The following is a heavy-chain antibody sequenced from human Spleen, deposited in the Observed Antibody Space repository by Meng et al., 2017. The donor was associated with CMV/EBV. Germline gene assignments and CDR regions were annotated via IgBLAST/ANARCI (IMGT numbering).Heavy chain of an antibody. V-gene: IGHV1-2*02. Sequence: ASVKVSCKTSGHTFTGYYFHWVRQAPGQGLEWMGWINPDTGGTNYIQRFQGRVTMTRDTSINTVYMELANLRSDDTAVYYCARDGWYSSTWHVDHWGQGTLVTVSS. J-gene: IGHJ4*02. D-gene: IGHD6-13*01. CDR1: GHTFTGYY. CDR2: INPDTGGT. CDR3: ARDGWYSSTWHVDH.